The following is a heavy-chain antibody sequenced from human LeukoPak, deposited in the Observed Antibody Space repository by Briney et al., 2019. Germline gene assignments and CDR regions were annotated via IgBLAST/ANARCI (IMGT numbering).Heavy chain of an antibody. CDR2: IKDDGRQK. V-gene: IGHV3-7*01. CDR1: GFTFRANW. CDR3: ARDGGGGFDS. J-gene: IGHJ4*02. Sequence: GGSLRLSCVASGFTFRANWMTWVRQAPGKGLEWVANIKDDGRQKYYVDSVKGLFTISRDNAQNSLYLQMNSLRVEDTAVYYCARDGGGGFDSRGQGTLVTVSS. D-gene: IGHD3-16*01.